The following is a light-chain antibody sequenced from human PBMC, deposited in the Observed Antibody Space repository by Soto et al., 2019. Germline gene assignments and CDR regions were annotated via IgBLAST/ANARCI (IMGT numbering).Light chain of an antibody. V-gene: IGLV2-14*01. Sequence: QAVVTQPASVSGSPGQSITISCTGTSSDVGGYNYVSWYQQHPGKAPKLMIYEVSNRPSGVSNRFSGSKSGNTASLTISGLQAEDEADYYCSSYTSSIFYVFGTGTQLTVL. CDR2: EVS. CDR3: SSYTSSIFYV. J-gene: IGLJ1*01. CDR1: SSDVGGYNY.